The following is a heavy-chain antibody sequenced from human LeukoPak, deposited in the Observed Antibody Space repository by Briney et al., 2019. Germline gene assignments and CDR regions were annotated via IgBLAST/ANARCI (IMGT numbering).Heavy chain of an antibody. J-gene: IGHJ5*02. Sequence: ASVKVSCKASGYTFTGYYMHWVRQAPGQGLEWMGWINPNRGGTNYAQKFQGRVTMTRDTSISTAYMELSRLRSDDTAVYYCARVVRRAAAGTNWFDPWGQGTLVTVSS. CDR2: INPNRGGT. CDR1: GYTFTGYY. CDR3: ARVVRRAAAGTNWFDP. V-gene: IGHV1-2*02. D-gene: IGHD6-13*01.